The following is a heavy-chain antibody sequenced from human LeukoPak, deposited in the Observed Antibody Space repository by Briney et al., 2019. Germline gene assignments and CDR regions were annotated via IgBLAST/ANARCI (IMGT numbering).Heavy chain of an antibody. CDR3: ARDSVDTAMSFWFDP. J-gene: IGHJ5*02. Sequence: SETLSLTCAVYGVSLSGYYWSWIRQPPGKGLEWIGEINHSGSTNYNPSLKSRVTISVDTSKNQFSLKLSSVTAADTAVYYCARDSVDTAMSFWFDPWGQGTLVTVSS. V-gene: IGHV4-34*01. CDR2: INHSGST. D-gene: IGHD5-18*01. CDR1: GVSLSGYY.